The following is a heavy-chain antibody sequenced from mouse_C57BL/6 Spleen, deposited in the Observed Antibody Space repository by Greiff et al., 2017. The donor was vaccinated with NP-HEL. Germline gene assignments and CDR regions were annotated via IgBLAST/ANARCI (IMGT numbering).Heavy chain of an antibody. CDR1: GYTFTSYW. CDR2: IHPNSGST. Sequence: VQLQQPGAELVKPGASVKLSCKASGYTFTSYWMHWVKQRPGQGLEWIGMIHPNSGSTNYNEKFKSKATLTVDKSSSTAYMQLSSLTSEDSAVYYCARKIYYDYDDYYAMDYWGQGTSVTVSS. CDR3: ARKIYYDYDDYYAMDY. V-gene: IGHV1-64*01. D-gene: IGHD2-4*01. J-gene: IGHJ4*01.